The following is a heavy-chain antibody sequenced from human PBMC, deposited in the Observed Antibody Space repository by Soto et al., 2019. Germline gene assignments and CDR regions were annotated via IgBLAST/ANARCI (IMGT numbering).Heavy chain of an antibody. CDR2: ISSSSSYT. CDR3: ARDRLYYYDSSGYYPSDAFDI. V-gene: IGHV3-21*05. Sequence: GGSLRLSCAASGFTFSSYEKNWVGQAPGKGLAWVSYISSSSSYTNYADSVKGRFTIYRDNAKNSLYLQMNSLRAEDTAVYYCARDRLYYYDSSGYYPSDAFDIWGQGTMVTVSS. D-gene: IGHD3-22*01. CDR1: GFTFSSYE. J-gene: IGHJ3*02.